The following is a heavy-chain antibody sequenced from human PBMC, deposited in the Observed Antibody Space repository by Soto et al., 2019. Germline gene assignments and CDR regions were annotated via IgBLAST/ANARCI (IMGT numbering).Heavy chain of an antibody. V-gene: IGHV1-69*01. D-gene: IGHD2-15*01. J-gene: IGHJ6*02. CDR2: IIPIFGTA. Sequence: QVQLVQSGAEVKKPGSSVKVSCKASGGTFSSYAISWVRQAPGRGLEWMGGIIPIFGTANYAQKFQGRVTITADESTSTAYMELSSLRSEDTAVYYCARVVVAATHYYYYYGMDVWGQGTTVTVSS. CDR1: GGTFSSYA. CDR3: ARVVVAATHYYYYYGMDV.